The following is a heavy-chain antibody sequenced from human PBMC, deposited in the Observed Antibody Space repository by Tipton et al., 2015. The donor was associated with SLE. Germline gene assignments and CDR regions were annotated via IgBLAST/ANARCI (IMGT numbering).Heavy chain of an antibody. CDR3: ARDRNILYLSASTEVDAFDI. Sequence: TLSLTCTVSGGSINNYFCSWIRQSAGKGLEWIGRVSPSGAIYYNPSLKSRVGMSLDTSNNECSLNLNSLTAADTAVYFCARDRNILYLSASTEVDAFDIWGQGTTVIVSS. D-gene: IGHD3-9*01. V-gene: IGHV4-4*07. CDR1: GGSINNYF. J-gene: IGHJ3*02. CDR2: VSPSGAI.